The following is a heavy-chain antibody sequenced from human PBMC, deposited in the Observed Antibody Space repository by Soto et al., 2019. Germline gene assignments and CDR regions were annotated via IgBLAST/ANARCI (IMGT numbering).Heavy chain of an antibody. J-gene: IGHJ6*02. CDR2: ISSSSSTI. V-gene: IGHV3-48*02. D-gene: IGHD4-17*01. CDR1: GFTFSSYS. CDR3: ASPHHPDYGDYYYGMDV. Sequence: GGSLRLSCAASGFTFSSYSMNWVRQAPGKGLEWVSYISSSSSTIYYADSVKGRFTISRDNAKNSLYLQMNSLRDEDTAVYYCASPHHPDYGDYYYGMDVWGQGTTVTVSS.